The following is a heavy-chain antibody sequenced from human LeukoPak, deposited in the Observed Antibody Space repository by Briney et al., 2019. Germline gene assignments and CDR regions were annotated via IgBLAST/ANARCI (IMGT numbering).Heavy chain of an antibody. Sequence: GGSLRLSCVASGFTFSSYWMHWVRQDPRKGLEWVSYISSSGSTIYYADSVKGRFTISRDNAKNSLYLQMNSLRAEDTAVYYCARAPPGYSSNWYAYWGQGTLVTVSS. CDR3: ARAPPGYSSNWYAY. CDR2: ISSSGSTI. CDR1: GFTFSSYW. V-gene: IGHV3-48*04. J-gene: IGHJ5*01. D-gene: IGHD6-13*01.